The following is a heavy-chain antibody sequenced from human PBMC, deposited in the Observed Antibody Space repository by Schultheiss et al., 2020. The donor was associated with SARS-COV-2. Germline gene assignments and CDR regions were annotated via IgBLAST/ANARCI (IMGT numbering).Heavy chain of an antibody. Sequence: GGSLRLSCSTSGFSFSSAGMSWVRQPPGKGLEWVSVIYSGGSTYYADSVKGRFTISRDNSKNTLYLQMNSLRAEDTAVYYCARLAYGDYFDYWGQGTLVTVSS. CDR3: ARLAYGDYFDY. V-gene: IGHV3-53*01. D-gene: IGHD4-17*01. CDR2: IYSGGST. CDR1: GFSFSSAG. J-gene: IGHJ4*02.